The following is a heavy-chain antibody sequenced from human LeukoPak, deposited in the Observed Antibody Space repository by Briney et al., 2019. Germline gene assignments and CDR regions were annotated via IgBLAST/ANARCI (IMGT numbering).Heavy chain of an antibody. CDR3: AERTTQSSGWYSFDH. Sequence: PGESLRLSCAASGFTVSSYAMSWVRQAPGKGLEWVSVIGGSGATTSYADSVKGRFTISRDNSKNTVYLQMNSLRAEDTAVYYCAERTTQSSGWYSFDHWGQGTLVTVSS. CDR2: IGGSGATT. D-gene: IGHD6-19*01. V-gene: IGHV3-23*01. CDR1: GFTVSSYA. J-gene: IGHJ4*02.